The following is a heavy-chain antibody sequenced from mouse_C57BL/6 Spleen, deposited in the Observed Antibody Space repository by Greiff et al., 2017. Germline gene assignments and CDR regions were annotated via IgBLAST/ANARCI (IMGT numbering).Heavy chain of an antibody. CDR1: GFTFSSYA. D-gene: IGHD2-4*01. V-gene: IGHV5-6*01. CDR2: FSSGGSYI. CDR3: RRHKGLYDYDGGFAD. Sequence: EVQLVESGGDLVKPGGSLKLSCAASGFTFSSYAMSWVRQTPDKRLEWVATFSSGGSYIYYPDSVKGRFTFSRDNAKNTLYLQMSSLESEDTAQYYCRRHKGLYDYDGGFADWGTGTLVTVSA. J-gene: IGHJ3*01.